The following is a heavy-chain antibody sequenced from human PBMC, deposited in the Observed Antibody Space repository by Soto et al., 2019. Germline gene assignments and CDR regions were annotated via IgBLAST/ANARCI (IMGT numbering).Heavy chain of an antibody. J-gene: IGHJ6*02. D-gene: IGHD2-15*01. CDR3: TKDYPVVAATPPNYGMDV. Sequence: GGSLRLSCAASGFTLSNYGMHWVRQAPGKGLEWVAVISYDGSDKYFADSVKGRFTISRDNSKNTLYLQMNSLRTEDTDVYYCTKDYPVVAATPPNYGMDVWGQGTTVTVS. V-gene: IGHV3-30*18. CDR2: ISYDGSDK. CDR1: GFTLSNYG.